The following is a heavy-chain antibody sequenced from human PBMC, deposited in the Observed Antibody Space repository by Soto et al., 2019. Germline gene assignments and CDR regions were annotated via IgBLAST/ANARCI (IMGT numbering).Heavy chain of an antibody. Sequence: QLQLQESGSGLVKPSQTLSLTCTVSGGSISSGGYSWNWIRQAPGKGLEWIGYIYHSGYTLYNPSLKGRVTISVDKSKNRFSLNLTSVTAADTAVYYCARDQLEGNWFDPWGQGTLVTVSS. J-gene: IGHJ5*02. CDR2: IYHSGYT. V-gene: IGHV4-30-2*01. CDR3: ARDQLEGNWFDP. CDR1: GGSISSGGYS. D-gene: IGHD1-1*01.